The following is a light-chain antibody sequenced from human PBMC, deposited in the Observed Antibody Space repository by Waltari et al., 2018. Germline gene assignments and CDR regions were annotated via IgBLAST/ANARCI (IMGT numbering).Light chain of an antibody. Sequence: QPVVTQEPSLTVSPGGTVTLTSGSSTAAVTSGHYPYLFRQKPGQAPRTLIYDTSNKHSWTPARFSGSLLGGKAALTLSGAQPEDEAEYYCLLSYSGARVVYGGGTKLTVL. CDR2: DTS. V-gene: IGLV7-46*01. CDR3: LLSYSGARVV. J-gene: IGLJ2*01. CDR1: TAAVTSGHY.